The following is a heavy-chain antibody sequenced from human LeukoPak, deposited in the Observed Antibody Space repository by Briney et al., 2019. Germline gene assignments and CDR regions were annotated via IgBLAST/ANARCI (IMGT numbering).Heavy chain of an antibody. CDR3: ATSADSSGND. J-gene: IGHJ4*02. D-gene: IGHD3-22*01. CDR2: IKGDGSYK. V-gene: IGHV3-7*03. CDR1: GFTLSNYW. Sequence: PGGSLRLSCAASGFTLSNYWMSWVRQAPGKGLEWVANIKGDGSYKYYVDSVKGPFTISRDNAKSSVYLQMNTLRAEDTAVYYCATSADSSGNDWGQGTLVTVSS.